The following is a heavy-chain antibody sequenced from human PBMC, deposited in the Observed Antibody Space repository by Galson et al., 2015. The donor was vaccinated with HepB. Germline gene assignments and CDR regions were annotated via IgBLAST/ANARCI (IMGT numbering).Heavy chain of an antibody. D-gene: IGHD6-6*01. CDR1: GFTFTSYA. Sequence: SLRLSCAASGFTFTSYAMHWVRQAPGKGLEYVSAISSNGGSTYYADSVKGRFTISRDNSKSTLYLQMSSLRAEDTAVYYCVKSRSSSKIRDAFDIWGQGTMVTVSS. CDR2: ISSNGGST. J-gene: IGHJ3*02. CDR3: VKSRSSSKIRDAFDI. V-gene: IGHV3-64D*06.